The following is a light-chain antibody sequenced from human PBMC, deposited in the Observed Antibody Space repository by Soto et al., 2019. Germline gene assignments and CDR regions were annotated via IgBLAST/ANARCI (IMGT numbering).Light chain of an antibody. CDR1: QSVNY. CDR3: QQRSDWYT. CDR2: DAS. Sequence: EIVLTQSPATLSLSPGERATLSCRASQSVNYLAWYQQKPGQAPRVLLYDASNRATGIPARFSGSGSGTDFTLTISSLEPEDFAVYYCQQRSDWYTFGQGTKLEIK. V-gene: IGKV3-11*01. J-gene: IGKJ2*01.